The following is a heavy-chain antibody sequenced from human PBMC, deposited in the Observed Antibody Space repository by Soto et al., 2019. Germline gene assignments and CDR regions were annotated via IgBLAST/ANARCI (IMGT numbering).Heavy chain of an antibody. CDR1: CVSISYYD. Sequence: SETLSLTCTVSCVSISYYDWSWFRQPPGEGLESTWYILYSGTTNHNPSLNSRVTISVDTSKNRFSLRLTSVTAADTVVYCCASADGNNFVPFNNWGQRTLVTGSS. CDR3: ASADGNNFVPFNN. J-gene: IGHJ4*02. CDR2: ILYSGTT. V-gene: IGHV4-59*01. D-gene: IGHD6-6*01.